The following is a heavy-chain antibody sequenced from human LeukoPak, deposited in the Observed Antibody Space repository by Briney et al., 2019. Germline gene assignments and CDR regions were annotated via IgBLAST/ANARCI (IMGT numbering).Heavy chain of an antibody. V-gene: IGHV3-48*03. CDR1: GFAFRSYE. CDR3: AIQESYSGEVGGANAFDI. J-gene: IGHJ3*02. Sequence: GGSLRLSCAASGFAFRSYEMNWVRQAPGKGLEWVSYISSSGSTIYLADPVKGRFTISRDNAKNSLYLQMNSLRAEDTAVYYCAIQESYSGEVGGANAFDIWGQGTMVTVSS. D-gene: IGHD5-12*01. CDR2: ISSSGSTI.